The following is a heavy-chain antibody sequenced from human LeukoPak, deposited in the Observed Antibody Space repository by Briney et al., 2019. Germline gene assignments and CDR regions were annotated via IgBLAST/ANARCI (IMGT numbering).Heavy chain of an antibody. Sequence: HPGRSLRLSCAASGFTFDDYAMHWVRQAPGKGLEWVSGISWNSGSIGYADSVKGRFTISRDNAKNSLYLQMNSLRAEDTALYYCAASGWFGAKYFDYWGQGTLVTVSS. J-gene: IGHJ4*02. CDR3: AASGWFGAKYFDY. V-gene: IGHV3-9*01. CDR2: ISWNSGSI. D-gene: IGHD3-10*01. CDR1: GFTFDDYA.